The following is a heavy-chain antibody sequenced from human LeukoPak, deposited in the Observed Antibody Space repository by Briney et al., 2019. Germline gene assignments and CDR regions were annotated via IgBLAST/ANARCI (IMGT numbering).Heavy chain of an antibody. CDR3: AIDRYSSGWYTFDY. Sequence: GGSLTLSCAASGFTFSNFGINWVRQAPGKGLEWVSSISSSSSYISYADSVKGRFPISRDNAKNSLDLQMNSLRAGDTAVYYCAIDRYSSGWYTFDYWGQGTLVTVSS. V-gene: IGHV3-21*01. CDR1: GFTFSNFG. CDR2: ISSSSSYI. D-gene: IGHD6-19*01. J-gene: IGHJ4*02.